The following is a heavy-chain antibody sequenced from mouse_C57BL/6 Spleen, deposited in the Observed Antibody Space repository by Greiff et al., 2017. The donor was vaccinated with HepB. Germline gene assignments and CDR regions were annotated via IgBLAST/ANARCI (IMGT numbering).Heavy chain of an antibody. D-gene: IGHD2-3*01. V-gene: IGHV5-17*01. CDR1: GFTFSVYG. Sequence: EVQRVESGGGLVKPGGSLKLSCAASGFTFSVYGMHCVRQAPEKGLEWVAYISSGNSTIYYADTVKGRFTISRDNAKNTLFLQMTSLRSEDTAMYYCARDGYYLYYFDYWGQGTTLTVSS. CDR3: ARDGYYLYYFDY. CDR2: ISSGNSTI. J-gene: IGHJ2*01.